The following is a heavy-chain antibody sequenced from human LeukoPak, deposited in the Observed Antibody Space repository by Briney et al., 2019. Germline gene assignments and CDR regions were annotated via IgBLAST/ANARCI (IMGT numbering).Heavy chain of an antibody. CDR2: IRSSGTTI. J-gene: IGHJ4*02. V-gene: IGHV3-11*04. CDR1: GFTFSDYY. Sequence: PGGSLRLSCVASGFTFSDYYMSWIRQAPGKGLEWVSYIRSSGTTIHYADSVKGRFTISRDNAKNSLYLQMNSLRAEDTAVYYCAKFLPTHIVVANYYCDYWGQGTLVTVSS. D-gene: IGHD2-21*01. CDR3: AKFLPTHIVVANYYCDY.